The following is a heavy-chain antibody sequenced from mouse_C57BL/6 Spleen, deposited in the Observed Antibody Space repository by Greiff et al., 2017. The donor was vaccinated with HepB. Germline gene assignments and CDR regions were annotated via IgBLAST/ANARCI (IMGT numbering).Heavy chain of an antibody. CDR3: ARGGNWDDAMDY. CDR2: IDPSDSYT. D-gene: IGHD4-1*01. Sequence: QVQLKQPGAELVMPGASVKLSCKASGYTFTSYWMHWVKQRPGQGLEWIGEIDPSDSYTNYNQKFKGKSTLTVDKSSSTAYMQLSSLTSEDSAVYYCARGGNWDDAMDYWGQGTSVTVSS. J-gene: IGHJ4*01. CDR1: GYTFTSYW. V-gene: IGHV1-69*01.